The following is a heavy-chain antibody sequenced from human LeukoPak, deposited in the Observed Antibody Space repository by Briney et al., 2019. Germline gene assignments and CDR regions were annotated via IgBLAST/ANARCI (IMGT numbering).Heavy chain of an antibody. V-gene: IGHV4-61*02. J-gene: IGHJ2*01. D-gene: IGHD2-2*01. CDR2: IYTSGST. Sequence: PSETLSLTCSVSGGSIYSGTYYWSWIRQPAGKGLEWIGRIYTSGSTNYHPSLKSRVTVSLDISKNQFSLKLSSVTAADTAVYYCARETHMYCKSNSCYGHFDLWGRGTLVTVSS. CDR1: GGSIYSGTYY. CDR3: ARETHMYCKSNSCYGHFDL.